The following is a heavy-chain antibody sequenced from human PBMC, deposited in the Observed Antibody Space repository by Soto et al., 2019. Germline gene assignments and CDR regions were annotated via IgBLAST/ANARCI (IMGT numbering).Heavy chain of an antibody. V-gene: IGHV3-30*18. Sequence: QVQLVESGGGVVQPGRSLRLSCAASGFTFSSYGMHWVRQAPGKGLAWVAVISYDGSNKYYADSVKGRFTISRDNSKNTLYLQMNSLRAEDTAVYYCAKDPYGGPDYWGQGTLVTVSS. CDR3: AKDPYGGPDY. CDR1: GFTFSSYG. J-gene: IGHJ4*02. CDR2: ISYDGSNK. D-gene: IGHD4-17*01.